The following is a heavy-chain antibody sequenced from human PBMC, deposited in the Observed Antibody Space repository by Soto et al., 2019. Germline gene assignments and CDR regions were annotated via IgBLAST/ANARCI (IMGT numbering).Heavy chain of an antibody. J-gene: IGHJ6*02. CDR2: IIPIPGTA. CDR1: GGPFGSYA. D-gene: IGHD2-2*01. Sequence: QVQLVQSGAEVKKPGSSVKVSCKASGGPFGSYAISWVRQAPGQGLEWMGGIIPIPGTANYAQKFQGRVTIAADESTITAYMELSSLRSEDTAVYYWARSQGSSTSLEIYYYYYYGMDVWGQGTTVTVSS. V-gene: IGHV1-69*01. CDR3: ARSQGSSTSLEIYYYYYYGMDV.